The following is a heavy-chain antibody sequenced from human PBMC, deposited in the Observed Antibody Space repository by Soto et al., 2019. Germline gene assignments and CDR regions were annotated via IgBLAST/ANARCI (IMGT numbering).Heavy chain of an antibody. J-gene: IGHJ5*02. CDR3: ARSPAKDMLRFDP. V-gene: IGHV1-18*01. CDR1: GYTFTSYG. Sequence: WASVKVSCKASGYTFTSYGISWVRQAPGQGLEWMGWISAYNGNTNYAQKLQGRVTMTTDTSTSTAYMELRSLRSDDTAVYYCARSPAKDMLRFDPWGQGTLVPVAS. CDR2: ISAYNGNT. D-gene: IGHD3-16*01.